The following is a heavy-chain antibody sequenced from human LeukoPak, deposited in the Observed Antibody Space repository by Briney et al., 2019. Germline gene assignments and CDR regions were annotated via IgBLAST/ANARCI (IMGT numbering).Heavy chain of an antibody. CDR1: GYTFTSYG. Sequence: ASVKVSCKASGYTFTSYGISWVRQAPGQGLEWMGWISAYNGNTNYAQKLQGRVTMITDTSTSTAYMELRSLRSDDTAVYYCARETPLYYGSGTPGWFDPWGQGTLVTVSS. D-gene: IGHD3-10*01. CDR3: ARETPLYYGSGTPGWFDP. V-gene: IGHV1-18*01. CDR2: ISAYNGNT. J-gene: IGHJ5*02.